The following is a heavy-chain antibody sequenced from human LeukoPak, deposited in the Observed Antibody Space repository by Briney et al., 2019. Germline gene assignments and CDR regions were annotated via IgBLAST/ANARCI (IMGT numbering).Heavy chain of an antibody. J-gene: IGHJ4*02. Sequence: RASVKVSCKASGGTFSSYAISWVRQAPGQGLEWMGGIIPIFGTANYAQKFQGRVTITADKSTSTAYMELSSLRSEDTAVYYCARTVLRFLEWLDAGGYYFDYWGQGTLVTVSS. V-gene: IGHV1-69*06. CDR3: ARTVLRFLEWLDAGGYYFDY. CDR2: IIPIFGTA. D-gene: IGHD3-3*01. CDR1: GGTFSSYA.